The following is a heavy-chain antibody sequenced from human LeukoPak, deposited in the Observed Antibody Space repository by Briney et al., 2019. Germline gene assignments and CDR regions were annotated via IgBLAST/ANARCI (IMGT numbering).Heavy chain of an antibody. Sequence: LSLTCAVSGGSISSQNWWSWVRLPPGKGLEWVAFIWSDGSNTDYGDSVKGRFTISRDNSKNTLFLQMNSLRTEDTAVYYCARSGGSNDFNYWGQGALVTVSA. CDR2: IWSDGSNT. D-gene: IGHD1-1*01. V-gene: IGHV3-33*07. CDR3: ARSGGSNDFNY. CDR1: GGSISSQN. J-gene: IGHJ4*02.